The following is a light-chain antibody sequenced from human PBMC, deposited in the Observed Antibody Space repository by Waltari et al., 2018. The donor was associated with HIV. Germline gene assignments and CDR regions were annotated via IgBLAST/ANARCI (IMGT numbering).Light chain of an antibody. V-gene: IGKV1-33*01. Sequence: DIQMTQSPSSLSASVGDRVTITCQPSQDISNYLNWSQQKPGKAPKPLIYDASKLETGVPSRFSGSGSGTDFTFTISSLQPEDIATYYCQQYDNLSLTFGGGTKVEIK. CDR1: QDISNY. CDR2: DAS. CDR3: QQYDNLSLT. J-gene: IGKJ4*01.